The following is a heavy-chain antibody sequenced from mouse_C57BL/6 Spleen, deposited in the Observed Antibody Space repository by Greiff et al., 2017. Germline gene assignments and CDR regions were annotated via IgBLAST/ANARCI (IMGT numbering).Heavy chain of an antibody. CDR3: AREGDYSAWFAY. J-gene: IGHJ3*01. CDR2: ISYSGST. Sequence: ESGPGMVKPSQSLSLTCTVTGYSITSGYDWHWIRHFPGNKLEWMGYISYSGSTNYNPSLKSRISITLDTSTNHFFLKLNSVTTEDTATYYCAREGDYSAWFAYWGQGTLVTVSA. CDR1: GYSITSGYD. V-gene: IGHV3-1*01. D-gene: IGHD1-1*01.